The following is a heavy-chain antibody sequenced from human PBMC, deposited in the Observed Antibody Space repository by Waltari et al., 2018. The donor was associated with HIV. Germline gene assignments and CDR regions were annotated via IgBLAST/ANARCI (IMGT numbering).Heavy chain of an antibody. CDR3: AREAAIAARRGVVTASYFDY. V-gene: IGHV4-34*01. J-gene: IGHJ4*02. Sequence: VQLQQWGAGLLKPSETLSLTCAVDGGSSSGYYLSWIRPPPGPGLEWVGESNHSGSTKYNPSLKSRVTISVDTVKNQFSLKLRSVTAVDTAVYYCAREAAIAARRGVVTASYFDYWGQGTLVTVSS. D-gene: IGHD2-21*02. CDR1: GGSSSGYY. CDR2: SNHSGST.